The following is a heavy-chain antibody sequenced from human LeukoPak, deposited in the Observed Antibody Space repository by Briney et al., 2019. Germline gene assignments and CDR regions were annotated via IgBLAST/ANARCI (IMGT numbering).Heavy chain of an antibody. Sequence: SSETLSLTCTVSGGSISSYYWSWIRQPPGKGLEWIGYIYYSGSTNYNPSLKSRVTISVDTSKNQFSLKLSSVTAADTAVYYCARELGMGDDAFDIWGQGTMVTVSS. CDR3: ARELGMGDDAFDI. D-gene: IGHD7-27*01. V-gene: IGHV4-59*01. CDR1: GGSISSYY. CDR2: IYYSGST. J-gene: IGHJ3*02.